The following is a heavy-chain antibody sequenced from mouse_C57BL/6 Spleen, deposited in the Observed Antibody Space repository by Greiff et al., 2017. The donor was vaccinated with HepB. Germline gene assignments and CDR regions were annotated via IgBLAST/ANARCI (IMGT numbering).Heavy chain of an antibody. CDR3: TGYDYDSYYFDD. D-gene: IGHD2-4*01. V-gene: IGHV1-15*01. J-gene: IGHJ2*01. CDR2: IDPETGGT. CDR1: GYTFTDYE. Sequence: QVQLQQSGAELVRPGASVTLSCKASGYTFTDYEMHWVKQTPVHGLEWIGAIDPETGGTAYNQKFKGKAILTADKSSSTAYMKLRSLTSEDSAVYYCTGYDYDSYYFDDWGQGTTLTVSS.